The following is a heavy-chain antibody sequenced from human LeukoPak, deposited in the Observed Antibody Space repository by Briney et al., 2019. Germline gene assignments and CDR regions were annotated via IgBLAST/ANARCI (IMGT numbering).Heavy chain of an antibody. CDR1: GGSISSGSYY. CDR2: IYTSGST. J-gene: IGHJ4*02. Sequence: PSETLSLTCTVSGGSISSGSYYWSWIRQPAGKGLEWIGHIYTSGSTNYNPSLKSRVTISVDTSKNQFSLKLSSVTAADTAVYYCARTRTGDLDYWGQGTLVTVSS. CDR3: ARTRTGDLDY. V-gene: IGHV4-61*09. D-gene: IGHD7-27*01.